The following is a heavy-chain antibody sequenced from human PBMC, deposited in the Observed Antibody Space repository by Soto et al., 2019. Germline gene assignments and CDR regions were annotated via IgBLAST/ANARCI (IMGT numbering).Heavy chain of an antibody. CDR2: IYYSGST. V-gene: IGHV4-59*01. CDR1: GGSISYYY. D-gene: IGHD1-26*01. Sequence: PETLSLTCTVAGGSISYYYWSWIRQPPGKGLEYIGYIYYSGSTNYNPSLKSRVTMSVDTSKNQFSLRLSSVTAADTAVYYCARVRERWFTYWYFDLWGRGTLVTVSS. J-gene: IGHJ2*01. CDR3: ARVRERWFTYWYFDL.